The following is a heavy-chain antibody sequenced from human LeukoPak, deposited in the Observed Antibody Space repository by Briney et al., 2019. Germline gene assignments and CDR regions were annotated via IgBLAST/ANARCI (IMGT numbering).Heavy chain of an antibody. CDR1: GYTLTELS. V-gene: IGHV1-24*01. J-gene: IGHJ1*01. CDR3: ATVIKFWPLLYFQH. CDR2: FDPEDGET. Sequence: ASVKVSCKVSGYTLTELSMHWVRQAPGKGLEWMGGFDPEDGETIYAQKFQGRVTMTEDTSTDTAYMELSGLRSEDTAVYYCATVIKFWPLLYFQHWGQGTLVTASS. D-gene: IGHD3-16*02.